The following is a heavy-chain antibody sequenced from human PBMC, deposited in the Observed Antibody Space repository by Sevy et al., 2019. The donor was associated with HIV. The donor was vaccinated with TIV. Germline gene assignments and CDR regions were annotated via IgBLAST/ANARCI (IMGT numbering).Heavy chain of an antibody. CDR3: AREWPGAVAALHFDY. CDR2: IYTSGST. Sequence: SETLSLTCTVSGGSISSGSYYWSWIRQPAGKGLEWIGRIYTSGSTNYNPSLKSRVTISVDTSKNRFSLKLSSVTAADTAVYYCAREWPGAVAALHFDYWGQGTLVTVSS. D-gene: IGHD6-19*01. V-gene: IGHV4-61*02. J-gene: IGHJ4*02. CDR1: GGSISSGSYY.